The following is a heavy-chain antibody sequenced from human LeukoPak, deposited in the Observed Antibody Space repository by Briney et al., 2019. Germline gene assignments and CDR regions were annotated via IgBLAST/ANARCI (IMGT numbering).Heavy chain of an antibody. V-gene: IGHV3-74*01. CDR1: GFTFSSYW. D-gene: IGHD2-21*01. J-gene: IGHJ4*02. Sequence: VGSLRLSCAASGFTFSSYWMHWGRHAPGKGLVWVSRINSDGSSTNYADSVKGRFTISRDNAKNTLYLQMNNLRAEDTAVYYCASETHTGYWGQGTLVTVSS. CDR3: ASETHTGY. CDR2: INSDGSST.